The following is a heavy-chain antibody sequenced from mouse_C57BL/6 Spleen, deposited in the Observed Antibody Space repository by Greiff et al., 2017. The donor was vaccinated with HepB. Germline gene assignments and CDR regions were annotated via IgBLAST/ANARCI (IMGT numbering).Heavy chain of an antibody. CDR2: ISSGGSYT. CDR3: ARHKGAYDWFAY. J-gene: IGHJ3*01. D-gene: IGHD2-12*01. V-gene: IGHV5-6*01. CDR1: GFTFSSYG. Sequence: EVKLMESGGDLVKPGGSLKLSCAASGFTFSSYGMSWVRQTPDKRLEWVATISSGGSYTYYPDSVKGRFTISRDNAKNTLYLQMSSLKSEDTAMYYCARHKGAYDWFAYWGQGTLVTVSA.